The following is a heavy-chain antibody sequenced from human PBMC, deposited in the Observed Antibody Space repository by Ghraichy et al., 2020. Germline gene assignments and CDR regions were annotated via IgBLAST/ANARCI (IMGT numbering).Heavy chain of an antibody. CDR3: AGYCTNGVCYEHDYYYYYGMDV. Sequence: SETLSLTCTVSGGSISSYYWSWIRQPPGKGLEWIGYIYYSGSTNYNPSLKSRVTISVDTSKNQFSLKLSSVTAADTAVYYCAGYCTNGVCYEHDYYYYYGMDVWGQGTTVTVSS. D-gene: IGHD2-8*01. CDR2: IYYSGST. CDR1: GGSISSYY. J-gene: IGHJ6*02. V-gene: IGHV4-59*08.